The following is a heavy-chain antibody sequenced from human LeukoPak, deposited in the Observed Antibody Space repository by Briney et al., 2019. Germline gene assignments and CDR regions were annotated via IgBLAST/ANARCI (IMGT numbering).Heavy chain of an antibody. J-gene: IGHJ4*02. CDR1: GFTFSEHY. Sequence: PGGSLRLSCAASGFTFSEHYMEWVRQAPGKGLEWVGRIRKKGNSYSTDYAASVKGRFTISRDDSKNSLYLQIGSLKIQDPAMYYCARGDGHGAHFDWWGQGTLVTVSS. D-gene: IGHD4-17*01. CDR3: ARGDGHGAHFDW. V-gene: IGHV3-72*01. CDR2: IRKKGNSYST.